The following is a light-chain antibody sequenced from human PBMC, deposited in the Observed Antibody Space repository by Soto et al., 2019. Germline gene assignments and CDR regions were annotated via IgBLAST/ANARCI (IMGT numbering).Light chain of an antibody. Sequence: DIQMTQSPSSLSASVGDRVTITCRASQGISNYLAWYQQKTGKVPKLLIYAAFTLQSGVPSRFSGSGSVTHFTLTISSLQPEDVATYYCHKYNSAPPGTFGGGTKVEIK. CDR1: QGISNY. CDR2: AAF. J-gene: IGKJ4*02. V-gene: IGKV1-27*01. CDR3: HKYNSAPPGT.